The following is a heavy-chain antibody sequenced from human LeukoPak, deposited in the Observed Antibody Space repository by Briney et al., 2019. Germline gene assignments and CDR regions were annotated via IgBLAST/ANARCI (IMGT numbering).Heavy chain of an antibody. CDR2: IYYSGST. Sequence: SETLSLTCTVSGGSISSGGYYWSWIRQHPGKGLEWIGYIYYSGSTYYNPSLKSRVTISVDTSKNQFSLKLSSVTAADTAVYYCARAPLLGVSFDYWGQGTLVTVSS. V-gene: IGHV4-31*03. J-gene: IGHJ4*02. CDR3: ARAPLLGVSFDY. CDR1: GGSISSGGYY.